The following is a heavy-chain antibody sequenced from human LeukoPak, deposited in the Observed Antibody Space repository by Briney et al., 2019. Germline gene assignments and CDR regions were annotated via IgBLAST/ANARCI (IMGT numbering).Heavy chain of an antibody. J-gene: IGHJ4*02. V-gene: IGHV4-39*07. CDR1: GASISSSSYY. CDR2: ISYSGST. D-gene: IGHD3-9*01. Sequence: SETLSLTCTVSGASISSSSYYWDWIRQPPGKGLEWIGSISYSGSTYYNPSLKSRVTISVDTSKNQFSLKLSSVTAADTAVYYCARVADYDILTGTLDYWGQGTLVTVSS. CDR3: ARVADYDILTGTLDY.